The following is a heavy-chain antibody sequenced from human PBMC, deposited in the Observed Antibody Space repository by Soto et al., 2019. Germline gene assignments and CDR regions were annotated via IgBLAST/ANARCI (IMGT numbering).Heavy chain of an antibody. D-gene: IGHD6-13*01. Sequence: PGGSLRLSCAASGFTFSDHYMDWVRQAPGQRLEWMGWINAGNGNTKYSQKFQGRVTITRDTSASTAYMELGSLRSEDTAVYYCASSDIIAAAGIRFDPWGQGTLVTVSS. CDR3: ASSDIIAAAGIRFDP. J-gene: IGHJ5*02. V-gene: IGHV1-3*01. CDR2: INAGNGNT. CDR1: GFTFSDHY.